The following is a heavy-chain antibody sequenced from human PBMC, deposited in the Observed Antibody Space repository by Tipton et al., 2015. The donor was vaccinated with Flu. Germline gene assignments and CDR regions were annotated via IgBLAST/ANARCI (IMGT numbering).Heavy chain of an antibody. V-gene: IGHV5-51*01. CDR3: ARLPSTMVRGVIIHYFDY. CDR1: GYSFTSYW. D-gene: IGHD3-10*01. Sequence: QLVQSGAEVKKPGESLKISCKGSGYSFTSYWIGRVRQMPGKGLEWMGIIYPGDSDTRYSPSFQGQVTISADKSISTAYLQWSSLKASDTAMYYCARLPSTMVRGVIIHYFDYWGQGTLVTVSS. J-gene: IGHJ4*02. CDR2: IYPGDSDT.